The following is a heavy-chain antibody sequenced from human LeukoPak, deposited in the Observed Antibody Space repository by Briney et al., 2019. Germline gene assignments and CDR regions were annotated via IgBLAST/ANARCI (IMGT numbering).Heavy chain of an antibody. Sequence: PGGSLRLSCAASGFILSSCGMHWVRQAPGKGLEWVAFMSFDGNNKYYADSVKGRFTISRDSSKNTLYLQMNSLRAEDTAVYYCAKDPLQYGSGSYYFDYWGQGTLVTVSS. J-gene: IGHJ4*02. D-gene: IGHD3-10*01. V-gene: IGHV3-30*02. CDR3: AKDPLQYGSGSYYFDY. CDR2: MSFDGNNK. CDR1: GFILSSCG.